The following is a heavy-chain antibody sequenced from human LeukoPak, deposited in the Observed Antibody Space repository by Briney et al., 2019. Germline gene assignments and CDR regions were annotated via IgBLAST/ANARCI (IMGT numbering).Heavy chain of an antibody. D-gene: IGHD5-18*01. CDR3: ARDRLDTALDYYYYYYMDV. CDR1: GFTFSSYS. CDR2: ISSSSSYI. J-gene: IGHJ6*03. V-gene: IGHV3-21*01. Sequence: GGSLRLSCAASGFTFSSYSMNWLRQAPGKGLEWVSSISSSSSYIYYADSVKDRFTNSRDNAKNSLYLQMNSLRAEDTAVYYCARDRLDTALDYYYYYYMDVWGKGTTVTVSS.